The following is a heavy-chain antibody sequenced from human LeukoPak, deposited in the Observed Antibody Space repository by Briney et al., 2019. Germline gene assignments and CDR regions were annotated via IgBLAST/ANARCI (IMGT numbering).Heavy chain of an antibody. D-gene: IGHD3-22*01. Sequence: GESLKISCKGSGYRFSAYWIAWMRQMPGKGLEWMGIIYPDDSDTRYSPSFQGQVTISADKSVRTAYLQWSSLKASDTAMYYCARPNITSYYDSRGYVDVWGQGTMVTVSS. CDR2: IYPDDSDT. CDR3: ARPNITSYYDSRGYVDV. CDR1: GYRFSAYW. J-gene: IGHJ3*01. V-gene: IGHV5-51*01.